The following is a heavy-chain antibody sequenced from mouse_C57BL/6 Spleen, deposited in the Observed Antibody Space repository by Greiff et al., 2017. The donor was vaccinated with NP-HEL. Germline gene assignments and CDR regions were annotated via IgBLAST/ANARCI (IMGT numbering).Heavy chain of an antibody. Sequence: EVQLQESGPGLVKPSQSLSLTCSVTGYSITSGYYWNWIRQFPGNKLEWMGYISYDGSNNYNPSLKNRISITRDTSKNQFFLKLNSVTTEDTATYYCARRDSSGYGFAYWGQGTLVTVSA. CDR3: ARRDSSGYGFAY. D-gene: IGHD3-2*02. V-gene: IGHV3-6*01. CDR2: ISYDGSN. J-gene: IGHJ3*01. CDR1: GYSITSGYY.